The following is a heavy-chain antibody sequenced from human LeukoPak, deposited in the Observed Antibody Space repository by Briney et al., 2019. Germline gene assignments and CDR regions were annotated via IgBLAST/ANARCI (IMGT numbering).Heavy chain of an antibody. D-gene: IGHD4-17*01. J-gene: IGHJ3*02. CDR3: ARDPNGDYIGAFDM. CDR1: GFTFRDFA. Sequence: GGSLRLSCAASGFTFRDFAMMWVRQAPGRGLEWVSAIRASGDLRFYAESVKGRFTVSRDNSKNTLYLQMNSLRAADTAVYYCARDPNGDYIGAFDMCGQGTKVIVSS. CDR2: IRASGDLR. V-gene: IGHV3-23*01.